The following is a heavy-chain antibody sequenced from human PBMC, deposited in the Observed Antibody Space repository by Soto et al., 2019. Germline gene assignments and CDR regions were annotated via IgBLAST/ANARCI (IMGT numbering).Heavy chain of an antibody. D-gene: IGHD6-19*01. CDR3: AKGVPGIAVAGTGYFQH. V-gene: IGHV1-8*01. CDR2: MNPNSGNI. Sequence: ASVKVSCKASGYTFTSYDINWVRQATGQGLEWKGWMNPNSGNIGYVQKFQGRVTMTRNSSISTAYMELSSLRSEDTIVYYCAKGVPGIAVAGTGYFQHWGQGTLVTVSS. CDR1: GYTFTSYD. J-gene: IGHJ1*01.